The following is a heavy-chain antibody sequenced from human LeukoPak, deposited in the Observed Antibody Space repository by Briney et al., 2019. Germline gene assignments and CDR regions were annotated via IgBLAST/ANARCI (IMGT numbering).Heavy chain of an antibody. CDR3: ARGLYYYGSGSYFYYFDY. Sequence: PSETLSLTCAVSVYSINSDYYWGWIRQSPYKGLEWIGSINHSGSTNYNPSLKSRVTISVDTSKNQFSLKLSSVTAADTAVYYCARGLYYYGSGSYFYYFDYWGQGTLVTVSS. CDR2: INHSGST. V-gene: IGHV4-38-2*01. CDR1: VYSINSDYY. J-gene: IGHJ4*02. D-gene: IGHD3-10*01.